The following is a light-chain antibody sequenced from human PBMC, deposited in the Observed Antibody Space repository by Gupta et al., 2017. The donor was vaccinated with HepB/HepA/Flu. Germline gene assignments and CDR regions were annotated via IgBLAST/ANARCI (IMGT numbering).Light chain of an antibody. CDR1: STDVGGYNY. Sequence: QSALTQPASVSGSPGQSITISSTGTSTDVGGYNYVSWYQQHPGKAHKLMISGVSTRPAGVASRFSGSESGNTASQTISGREAEDEGDYDGSSYTRSNTQVFGTGTKVTVL. V-gene: IGLV2-14*03. CDR2: GVS. J-gene: IGLJ1*01. CDR3: SSYTRSNTQV.